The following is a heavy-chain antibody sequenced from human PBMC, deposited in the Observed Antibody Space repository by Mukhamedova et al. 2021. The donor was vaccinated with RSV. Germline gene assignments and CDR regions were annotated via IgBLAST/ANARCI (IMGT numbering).Heavy chain of an antibody. D-gene: IGHD3-3*01. V-gene: IGHV5-51*01. Sequence: GWMGIIMPGDSDTQYGPSFLGQVTISADRSTNTAYLFWGSLKASDTAMYYCASRSFGVLYWGQGTLVTVSS. CDR2: IMPGDSDT. CDR3: ASRSFGVLY. J-gene: IGHJ4*02.